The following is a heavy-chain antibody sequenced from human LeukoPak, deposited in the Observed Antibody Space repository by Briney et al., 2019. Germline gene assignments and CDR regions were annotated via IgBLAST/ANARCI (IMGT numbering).Heavy chain of an antibody. D-gene: IGHD4-17*01. CDR1: HGSLSSYF. V-gene: IGHV4-4*07. CDR3: AREGRTGDYEGY. CDR2: VYSSGST. Sequence: SETLSLTCTVSHGSLSSYFWSWIRQPAGKGLEWIGRVYSSGSTNYNPSLRSQVMMSVDTFKNQFSLRLSSVTAADTAIYYCAREGRTGDYEGYWGQGILVTVSS. J-gene: IGHJ4*02.